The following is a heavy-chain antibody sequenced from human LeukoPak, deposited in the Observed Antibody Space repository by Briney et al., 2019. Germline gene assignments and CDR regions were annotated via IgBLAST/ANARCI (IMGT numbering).Heavy chain of an antibody. V-gene: IGHV3-9*01. J-gene: IGHJ3*02. CDR3: ARDPPLDYYDSSGPNDAFDI. CDR1: GFTFDDYA. D-gene: IGHD3-22*01. CDR2: ISWNSGSI. Sequence: GRSLRLSCAASGFTFDDYAMHWVRQAPGKGLEWVSGISWNSGSIGYADSVKGRFTISRDNSKNTLYLQMNSLRAEDTAVYYCARDPPLDYYDSSGPNDAFDIWGQGTMVTVSS.